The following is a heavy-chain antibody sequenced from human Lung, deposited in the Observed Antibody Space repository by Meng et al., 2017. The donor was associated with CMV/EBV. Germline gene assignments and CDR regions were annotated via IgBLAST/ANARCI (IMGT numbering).Heavy chain of an antibody. CDR3: AKASLSYYSDSSAYYFFDV. J-gene: IGHJ4*02. CDR1: GFTFSSYA. Sequence: SXEASGFTFSSYAMSWVRQAPGKGLEWVSVIYSGGGSTYYADSVKGRFAISRDNSKNTLNLQMNSLRAEDTAIYYCAKASLSYYSDSSAYYFFDVXGQGXLVTVSS. CDR2: IYSGGGST. D-gene: IGHD3-22*01. V-gene: IGHV3-23*03.